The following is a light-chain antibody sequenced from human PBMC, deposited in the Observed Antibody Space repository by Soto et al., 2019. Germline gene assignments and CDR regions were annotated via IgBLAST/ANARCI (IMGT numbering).Light chain of an antibody. Sequence: DVVMTQSPLSLPVTLGQPASISCRSSQSLVYSDGNTYLNWFQQRPGQSPRRLIHKVSNRDSGVPDRFRGSGLGTDFTLEISRVEAEDVGLYYCMQSTHWPRTFGQGTKVEIK. V-gene: IGKV2-30*01. CDR2: KVS. CDR1: QSLVYSDGNTY. J-gene: IGKJ1*01. CDR3: MQSTHWPRT.